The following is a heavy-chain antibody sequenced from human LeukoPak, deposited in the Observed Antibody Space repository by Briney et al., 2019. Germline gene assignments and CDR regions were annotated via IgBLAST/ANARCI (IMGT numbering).Heavy chain of an antibody. V-gene: IGHV4-31*03. Sequence: SETLSLTCIVSGGSINRGGHYWSWIRQHPGKGLEWIGYIFYSGSTYYNPSLKSRVSISGDTSKMQISLKLSSVTAADTSVYYCARNSDFWGQGTLVTVSS. D-gene: IGHD4-23*01. CDR2: IFYSGST. CDR3: ARNSDF. CDR1: GGSINRGGHY. J-gene: IGHJ1*01.